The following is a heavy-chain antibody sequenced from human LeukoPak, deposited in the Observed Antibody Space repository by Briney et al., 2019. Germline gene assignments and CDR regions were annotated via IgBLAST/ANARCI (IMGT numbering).Heavy chain of an antibody. CDR3: AKGEIDY. CDR1: GFTFSSYA. V-gene: IGHV3-30-3*01. Sequence: GRSLRLSCAASGFTFSSYAMHWVRQAPGKGLEWVAVISYDGSNKYYADSVKGRFTISRDNSKNTLYLQMNSLRAEDTAVYYCAKGEIDYWGQGTLVAVSS. J-gene: IGHJ4*02. CDR2: ISYDGSNK.